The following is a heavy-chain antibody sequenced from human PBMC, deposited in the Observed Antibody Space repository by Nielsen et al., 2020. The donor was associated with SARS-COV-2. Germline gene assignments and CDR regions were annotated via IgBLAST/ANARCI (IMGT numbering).Heavy chain of an antibody. V-gene: IGHV3-9*01. CDR1: GFTFDDYA. J-gene: IGHJ6*02. CDR3: ATLGGSSSWYPYGMDV. Sequence: SLKISCAASGFTFDDYAMHWVRPAPGKGLEWVSGISWNSGSIGYADSVKGRFTISRDNAKNSLYLQMNSLRAEDTALYYCATLGGSSSWYPYGMDVWGQGTTVTVSS. D-gene: IGHD6-13*01. CDR2: ISWNSGSI.